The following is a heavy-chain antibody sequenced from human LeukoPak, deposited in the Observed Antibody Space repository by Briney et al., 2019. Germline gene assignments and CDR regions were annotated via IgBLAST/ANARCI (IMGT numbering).Heavy chain of an antibody. D-gene: IGHD3-22*01. CDR1: GGSISSGRYY. Sequence: NPSQTLSLTCTVSGGSISSGRYYWSWIRQHPGKGLEWIGYIYYSGSTYYNPSLKSRVTISVDTSKNQFSLKLSSVTAADTAVYYCARAPSGYYYDYWGQGTLVTVSS. CDR2: IYYSGST. V-gene: IGHV4-31*03. CDR3: ARAPSGYYYDY. J-gene: IGHJ4*02.